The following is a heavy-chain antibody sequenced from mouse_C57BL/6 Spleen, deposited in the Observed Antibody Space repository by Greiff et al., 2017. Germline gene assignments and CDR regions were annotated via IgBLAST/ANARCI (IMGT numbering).Heavy chain of an antibody. V-gene: IGHV14-2*01. D-gene: IGHD1-1*01. CDR2: IDPEDGET. Sequence: LVESGAELVKPGASVKLSCTASGFNIKDYYMHWVKQRTEQGLEWIGRIDPEDGETKSAPKFQGKATLTADTSSNTAYLQLSSLTSEDTAVYYCASPYYVSSCWYFDVWGTGTTVTVSS. J-gene: IGHJ1*03. CDR3: ASPYYVSSCWYFDV. CDR1: GFNIKDYY.